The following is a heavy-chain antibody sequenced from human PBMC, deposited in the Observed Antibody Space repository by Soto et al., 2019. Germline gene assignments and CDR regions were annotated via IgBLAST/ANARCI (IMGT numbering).Heavy chain of an antibody. Sequence: PGGSLRLSCAASGFTFSSYAMHWVRQAPGKGLEWVAVISYDGSNKYYADSVKGRFTISRDNSKNTLYLQMNSLRAEDTAVYYCARGVKYSSSWYYFDYWGQGTLVTGS. CDR1: GFTFSSYA. CDR3: ARGVKYSSSWYYFDY. V-gene: IGHV3-30-3*01. D-gene: IGHD6-13*01. J-gene: IGHJ4*02. CDR2: ISYDGSNK.